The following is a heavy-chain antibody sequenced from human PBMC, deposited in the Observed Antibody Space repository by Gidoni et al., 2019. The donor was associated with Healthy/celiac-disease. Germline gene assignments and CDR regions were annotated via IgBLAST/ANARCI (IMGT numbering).Heavy chain of an antibody. CDR3: ARDTDFGGYYYYGMDV. CDR2: ISAYNGNT. D-gene: IGHD3-3*01. J-gene: IGHJ6*02. Sequence: QVQLVQSGAEVKKPGASVKVSCQASGYTFTSYGISWVRQAPGQGLEWMGWISAYNGNTNYAQKLQGRVTTTTDTSTSTAYMELRSLRSDDTAVYYCARDTDFGGYYYYGMDVWGQGTTVTVSS. CDR1: GYTFTSYG. V-gene: IGHV1-18*01.